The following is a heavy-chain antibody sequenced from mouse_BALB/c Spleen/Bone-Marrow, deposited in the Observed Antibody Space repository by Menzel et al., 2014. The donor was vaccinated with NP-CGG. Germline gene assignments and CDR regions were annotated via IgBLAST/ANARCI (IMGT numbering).Heavy chain of an antibody. D-gene: IGHD2-1*01. V-gene: IGHV1S81*02. CDR1: GYTFTSYY. CDR3: TRSNGNWFAY. CDR2: INPSNGGT. J-gene: IGHJ3*01. Sequence: QVQLQQSGAELVKPGASVKLSCKASGYTFTSYYMYWVKQRPGQGLEWIGEINPSNGGTNFNEKFKNKATLTVDESSSTAYMRLSSLIFEDSAVYYCTRSNGNWFAYWGQGTLVTVSA.